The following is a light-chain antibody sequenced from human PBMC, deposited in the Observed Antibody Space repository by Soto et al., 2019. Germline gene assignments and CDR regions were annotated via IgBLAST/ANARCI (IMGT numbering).Light chain of an antibody. V-gene: IGLV2-8*01. CDR2: QVT. CDR3: MSYAGCNRFV. Sequence: QSALTQPPSASGSPGQSVTISCAGTINDVGGYNYVSWYQQHPGKVPQLMIYQVTKRPSGVPDRFSASKSDTTASLTISGLQAEDEGDYYCMSYAGCNRFVCGTGTRSPS. J-gene: IGLJ1*01. CDR1: INDVGGYNY.